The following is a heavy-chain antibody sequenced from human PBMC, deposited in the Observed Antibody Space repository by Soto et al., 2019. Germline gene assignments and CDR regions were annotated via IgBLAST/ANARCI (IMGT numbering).Heavy chain of an antibody. CDR3: ARDRGIAVAGPGGSYYYYMDV. CDR1: GGSISSYD. J-gene: IGHJ6*03. D-gene: IGHD6-19*01. Sequence: PSETLSLTSTVSGGSISSYDASWIRQPPGKGLGWIGYIYYSGSTNYNPSLKSRVTISVDTSKNQFSLKLSSVTAADTAVYYCARDRGIAVAGPGGSYYYYMDVWGKGTTVTVSS. CDR2: IYYSGST. V-gene: IGHV4-59*01.